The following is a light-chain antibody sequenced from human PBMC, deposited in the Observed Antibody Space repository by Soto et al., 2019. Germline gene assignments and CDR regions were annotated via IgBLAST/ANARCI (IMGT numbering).Light chain of an antibody. J-gene: IGLJ1*01. Sequence: QSALAQPASVSGSPGQSITISCTGTSSDIGGYNYVSWFQQHPGKAPKVMIYEVTNRPAGVSNRFSGSRSGNTASLTISGLQAEDEADYYCSSYTISSTLVFGGGTKVTV. V-gene: IGLV2-14*01. CDR3: SSYTISSTLV. CDR1: SSDIGGYNY. CDR2: EVT.